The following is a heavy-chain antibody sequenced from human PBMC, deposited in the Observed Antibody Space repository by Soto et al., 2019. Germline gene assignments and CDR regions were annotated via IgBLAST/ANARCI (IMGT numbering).Heavy chain of an antibody. CDR2: ISGSGGST. J-gene: IGHJ4*02. D-gene: IGHD3-22*01. V-gene: IGHV3-23*01. CDR1: GFTFSSYA. CDR3: AKVYYDSSGYPVPFDY. Sequence: GGSLRLSCAASGFTFSSYAMSWVRQAPGKGLEWVSAISGSGGSTYYADSVKGRFTISRDNSKNTLYLQMNSLRAEDTAVYYCAKVYYDSSGYPVPFDYWGQGTLVTVSS.